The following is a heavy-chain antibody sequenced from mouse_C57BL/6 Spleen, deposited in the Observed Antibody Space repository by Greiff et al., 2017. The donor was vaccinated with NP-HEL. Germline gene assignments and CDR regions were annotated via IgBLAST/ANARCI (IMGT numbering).Heavy chain of an antibody. V-gene: IGHV1-55*01. D-gene: IGHD3-2*02. CDR1: GYTFTSYW. Sequence: VQLQQPGAELVKPGASVKMSCKASGYTFTSYWITWVKQRPGQGLEWIGDIYPGSGSTNYNEKFKCKATLTVDTSSSTAYMQLSSLTYEDSAVYFCARRSSGPYLDYWGEGTSLTVSS. CDR3: ARRSSGPYLDY. J-gene: IGHJ2*02. CDR2: IYPGSGST.